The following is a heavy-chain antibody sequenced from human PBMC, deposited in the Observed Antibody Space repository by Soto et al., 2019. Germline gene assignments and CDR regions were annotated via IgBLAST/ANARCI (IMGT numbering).Heavy chain of an antibody. CDR1: GYSFTSYW. CDR3: ARRSINCYGMDV. D-gene: IGHD4-4*01. Sequence: GASLKISGKGSGYSFTSYWISWVRQMPGKGLEWMGRIDPSDSYTNYSPSFQGHVTISADKSISTAYLQWSSLKASDTAMYYCARRSINCYGMDVWGRGTTVTVSS. V-gene: IGHV5-10-1*01. J-gene: IGHJ6*01. CDR2: IDPSDSYT.